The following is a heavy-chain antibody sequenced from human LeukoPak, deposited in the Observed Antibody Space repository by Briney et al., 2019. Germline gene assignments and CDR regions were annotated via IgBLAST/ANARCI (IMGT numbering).Heavy chain of an antibody. D-gene: IGHD3-3*01. CDR2: MNPNSGNT. CDR1: GYTFTSYD. V-gene: IGHV1-8*01. Sequence: ASVKVSCKASGYTFTSYDINWVRQATGQGLEWMGWMNPNSGNTGYAQKFQGRVTMTRNTSISTAYMELSSLRSEDTAVYYRARGHKRFLEWLSATFFDYWGQGTLVTVSS. J-gene: IGHJ4*02. CDR3: ARGHKRFLEWLSATFFDY.